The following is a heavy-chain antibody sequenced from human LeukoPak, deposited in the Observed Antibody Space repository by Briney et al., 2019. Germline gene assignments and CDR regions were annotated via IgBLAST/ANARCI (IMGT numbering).Heavy chain of an antibody. Sequence: GASVKVSCKASGFTFTNSAVQWERQARGQRLEWIGWIVVGRGSTNNAQKFQERVTITRDMSTGTAYMELGSLRSEDTAVYYCAATSVGATINDAFDIWGQGTMVTVSS. CDR2: IVVGRGST. J-gene: IGHJ3*02. D-gene: IGHD1-26*01. CDR1: GFTFTNSA. CDR3: AATSVGATINDAFDI. V-gene: IGHV1-58*01.